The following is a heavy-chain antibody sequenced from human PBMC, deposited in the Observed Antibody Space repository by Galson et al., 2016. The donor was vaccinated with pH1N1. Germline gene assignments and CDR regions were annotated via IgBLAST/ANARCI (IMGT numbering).Heavy chain of an antibody. CDR3: ARRYYFDY. CDR1: GYSVTRYY. J-gene: IGHJ4*02. CDR2: IDPSDGTT. V-gene: IGHV1-46*01. Sequence: SVKVSCKASGYSVTRYYMHWVRQAPGQGLEWMGIIDPSDGTTTYSQKFQGRITMTRDTPTNSVYMELSSPTSDDTAVYYCARRYYFDYWGQGTLITVSS.